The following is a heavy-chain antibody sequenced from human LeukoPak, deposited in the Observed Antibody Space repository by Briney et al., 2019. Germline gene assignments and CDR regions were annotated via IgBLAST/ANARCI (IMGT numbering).Heavy chain of an antibody. D-gene: IGHD4-11*01. CDR1: GGSISSYY. CDR2: IYYSGST. CDR3: ARVDSNYIYYFDY. J-gene: IGHJ4*02. V-gene: IGHV4-59*01. Sequence: SETLSLTCTVSGGSISSYYWSWIRQPPGKGLEWIGYIYYSGSTNYNPSLKSRVTISVDTSKNQFSLKLSSVTAADTAAYYCARVDSNYIYYFDYWGQGTLVTVSS.